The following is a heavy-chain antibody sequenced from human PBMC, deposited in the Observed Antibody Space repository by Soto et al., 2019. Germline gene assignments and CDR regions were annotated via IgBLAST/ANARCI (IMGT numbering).Heavy chain of an antibody. J-gene: IGHJ3*02. CDR3: ARVMEIRGFALDI. D-gene: IGHD1-1*01. CDR2: IYHSGST. Sequence: SETLSLTCAVSGGSISSGGYSWSWIRQPPGKGLEWIGYIYHSGSTYYNPSLKSRVTISVDRSKNQFSLELSSVTAADTAVYYCARVMEIRGFALDIWGQGTMVTVSS. CDR1: GGSISSGGYS. V-gene: IGHV4-30-2*01.